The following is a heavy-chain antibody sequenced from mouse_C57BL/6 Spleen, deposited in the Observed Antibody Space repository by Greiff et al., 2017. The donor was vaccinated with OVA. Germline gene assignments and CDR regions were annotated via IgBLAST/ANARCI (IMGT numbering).Heavy chain of an antibody. J-gene: IGHJ2*01. CDR3: ATTRYGNGFDY. D-gene: IGHD2-10*02. Sequence: VQLQQSGAELVKPGASVKISCKASGYALSSYWVNWVKQRPGKGLEWIGQIYPGGGATNNNGKFKSNATLTTDKYSSTAYMQLSNLTSADAAVYFCATTRYGNGFDYWGQGTTLTVSS. CDR1: GYALSSYW. V-gene: IGHV1-80*01. CDR2: IYPGGGAT.